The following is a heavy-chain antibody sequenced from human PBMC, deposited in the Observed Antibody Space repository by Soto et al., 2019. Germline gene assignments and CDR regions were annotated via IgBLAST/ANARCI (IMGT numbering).Heavy chain of an antibody. CDR3: ATSRKRFSDFYYYGMDV. CDR1: GGPFTNYG. V-gene: IGHV1-69*12. D-gene: IGHD3-10*01. Sequence: QVHLVQSGAEMRKPGSSVRVSCKASGGPFTNYGLNWVRQAPGQGLEWMGGVIPIFGSATYAQKFQDRVTFTADESTTTAYLELSGLRLDDTAIYYCATSRKRFSDFYYYGMDVWGQGTTVTVSS. J-gene: IGHJ6*02. CDR2: VIPIFGSA.